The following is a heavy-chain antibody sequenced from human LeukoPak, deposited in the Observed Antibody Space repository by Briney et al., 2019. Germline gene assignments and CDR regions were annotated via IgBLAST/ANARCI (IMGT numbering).Heavy chain of an antibody. CDR3: ARMAGYSYASDAFDI. J-gene: IGHJ3*02. D-gene: IGHD5-18*01. Sequence: SGPTLVNPTQTLTLTCTFSGFSLSTSGMCVSWIRQPPGKALEWLARIDWDDDKYYSTSLKTRLTISKDTSKNQVVLTMTNMDPVDTATYYCARMAGYSYASDAFDIWGQGTMVTVSS. CDR1: GFSLSTSGMC. V-gene: IGHV2-70*11. CDR2: IDWDDDK.